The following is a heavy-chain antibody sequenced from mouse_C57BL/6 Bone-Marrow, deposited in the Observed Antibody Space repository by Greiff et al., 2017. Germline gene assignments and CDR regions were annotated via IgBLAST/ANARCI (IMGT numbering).Heavy chain of an antibody. CDR2: IYPRSGNT. D-gene: IGHD4-1*01. V-gene: IGHV1-81*01. J-gene: IGHJ2*01. CDR1: GYTFTSYG. CDR3: ARRDVGLGLDY. Sequence: QVQLKQSGAELARPGASVKLSCKASGYTFTSYGISWVKQRTGQGLEWIGEIYPRSGNTYYNEKFKGKATLTADKSSSTAYMELRSLTSEDSAVYFCARRDVGLGLDYWGQGTTLTVSS.